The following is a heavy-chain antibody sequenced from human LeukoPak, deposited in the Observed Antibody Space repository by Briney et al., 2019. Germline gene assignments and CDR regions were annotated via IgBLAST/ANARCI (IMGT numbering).Heavy chain of an antibody. J-gene: IGHJ4*02. D-gene: IGHD3-22*01. Sequence: ASGKVSCKASGYTFTSYDINWVRQATGQGLEWRGWMNPNSGHTGYSQKFQGRVTMTRNTSISTAYMELSSLRSEGTAVYYCARGLYDSSGYYYFSMDWGQGTLVTVSS. CDR3: ARGLYDSSGYYYFSMD. CDR2: MNPNSGHT. V-gene: IGHV1-8*01. CDR1: GYTFTSYD.